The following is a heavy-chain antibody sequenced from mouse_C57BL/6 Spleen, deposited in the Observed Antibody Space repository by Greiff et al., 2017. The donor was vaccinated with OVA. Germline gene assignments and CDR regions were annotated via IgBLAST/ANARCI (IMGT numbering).Heavy chain of an antibody. CDR2: IYPGDGDT. D-gene: IGHD2-5*01. J-gene: IGHJ4*01. V-gene: IGHV1-80*01. Sequence: QVQLKQSGAELVKPGASVKISCKASGYAFSSYWMNWVKQRPGKGLEWIGQIYPGDGDTNYNGKFKGKATLTADKSSSTAYMQLSSLTSEDSAVYFCARTYSNYHYAMDYWGQGTSVTVSS. CDR3: ARTYSNYHYAMDY. CDR1: GYAFSSYW.